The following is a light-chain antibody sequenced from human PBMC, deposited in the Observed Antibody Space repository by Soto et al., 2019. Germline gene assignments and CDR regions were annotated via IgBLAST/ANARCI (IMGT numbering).Light chain of an antibody. V-gene: IGKV1-27*01. CDR1: QGTSNY. Sequence: DIQMTQSPSSLSASVGDRVTITCRASQGTSNYLAWYQQKPGKVPKLLIYAASTLQSGVPSRFRGSGSGTYFTLPLTSLQPEDVATYYCQKYKSAPTWTFGQGTKVEIK. CDR2: AAS. J-gene: IGKJ1*01. CDR3: QKYKSAPTWT.